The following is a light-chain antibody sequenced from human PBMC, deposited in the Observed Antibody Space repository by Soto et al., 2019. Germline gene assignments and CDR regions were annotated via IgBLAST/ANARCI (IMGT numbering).Light chain of an antibody. J-gene: IGKJ5*01. CDR1: QSVTSN. Sequence: EIVMTQSPATLSVSPGERVPLHCRASQSVTSNLAWYQHKPGQSPRLLLYRASARATGVPDRFSGSGCGTEFTLTISSLQSEDFSVYYCQQYNNWPPITFGQGTRLEIK. CDR3: QQYNNWPPIT. V-gene: IGKV3-15*01. CDR2: RAS.